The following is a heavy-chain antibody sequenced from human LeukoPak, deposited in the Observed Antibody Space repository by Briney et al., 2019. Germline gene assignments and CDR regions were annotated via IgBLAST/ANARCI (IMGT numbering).Heavy chain of an antibody. J-gene: IGHJ4*02. Sequence: GGSLRLSCAASGFTFSSYSMNWVRQAPGKGLEWVSYISSSGSTIYYADSVKGRFTISRDNAKNSLYLQMNSLRAEDTAVYYCARATVDTAMVRGGSFDYWGQGTLVTVSS. D-gene: IGHD5-18*01. V-gene: IGHV3-48*04. CDR2: ISSSGSTI. CDR1: GFTFSSYS. CDR3: ARATVDTAMVRGGSFDY.